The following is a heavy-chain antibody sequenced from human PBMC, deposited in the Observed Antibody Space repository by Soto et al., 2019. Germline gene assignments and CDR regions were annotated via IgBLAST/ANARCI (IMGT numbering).Heavy chain of an antibody. CDR2: IDWDDDK. CDR3: ARTMVRLRWTQGLYYYYYYVMDV. D-gene: IGHD4-17*01. J-gene: IGHJ6*02. CDR1: GFSLSTSGMC. Sequence: SGPTLVNPTQTLTLTCTFSGFSLSTSGMCVSWIRQPPGKALEWLALIDWDDDKYYSTSLKTRLTISKDTSKNQVVLTMTNMDPVNTATYYCARTMVRLRWTQGLYYYYYYVMDVWGQGTTVTVSS. V-gene: IGHV2-70*01.